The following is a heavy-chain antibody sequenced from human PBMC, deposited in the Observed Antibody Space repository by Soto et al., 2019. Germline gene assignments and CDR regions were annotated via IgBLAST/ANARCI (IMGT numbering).Heavy chain of an antibody. D-gene: IGHD3-10*01. Sequence: EVQLLESGGGLVQPGGSLRLSCAASGFTFSSYAMSWVRQAPGKGLEWVSAISGSGGSTYYADSVKGRFTISRDNSKNTLYMQMNSLGAEETAVYYCAKDATYRVSEDAFDIWGQGTMVTVSS. CDR2: ISGSGGST. CDR3: AKDATYRVSEDAFDI. CDR1: GFTFSSYA. V-gene: IGHV3-23*01. J-gene: IGHJ3*02.